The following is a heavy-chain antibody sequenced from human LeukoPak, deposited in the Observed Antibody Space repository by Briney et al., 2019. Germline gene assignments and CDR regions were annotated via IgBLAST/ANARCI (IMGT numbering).Heavy chain of an antibody. CDR3: ATMVRGVIYFQH. CDR2: IYYSGST. CDR1: GGSVSSYY. D-gene: IGHD3-10*01. V-gene: IGHV4-59*08. Sequence: PSETLSLTCTVSGGSVSSYYWSWIRQPPGKGLEWIGYIYYSGSTYYNPSLKSRVTISVDTSKNQFSLKLNSVTAADTAVYYCATMVRGVIYFQHWGQGTLVTVSS. J-gene: IGHJ1*01.